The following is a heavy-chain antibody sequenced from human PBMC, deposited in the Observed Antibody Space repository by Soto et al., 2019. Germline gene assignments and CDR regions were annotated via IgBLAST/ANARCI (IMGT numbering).Heavy chain of an antibody. CDR3: TTDWDYYDSSGYYSLYYFDY. CDR2: IKSKTDGGTT. D-gene: IGHD3-22*01. Sequence: PGGSLRLSCAASGFTFSNAWVNWVRQAPGKGLEWVGRIKSKTDGGTTDYAAPVKGRFTISRDDSKNTLYLQMNSLKTEDTAVYYCTTDWDYYDSSGYYSLYYFDYWGQGTLVTVSS. J-gene: IGHJ4*02. V-gene: IGHV3-15*07. CDR1: GFTFSNAW.